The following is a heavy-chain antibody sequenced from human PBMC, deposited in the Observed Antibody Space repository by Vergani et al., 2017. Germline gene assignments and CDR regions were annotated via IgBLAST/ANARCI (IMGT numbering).Heavy chain of an antibody. CDR1: GGSISSGGYY. Sequence: QVQLQESGPGLVKPSQTLSLTCTVSGGSISSGGYYWSWIRQHPGKGLEWIGYIYYSGSTYYNPSLKSRGTISVDTSKNQFSLKLSSVTAADTAVYYCARVRGVGSSWYMGFDYWGQGTLVTVSS. D-gene: IGHD6-13*01. J-gene: IGHJ4*02. CDR3: ARVRGVGSSWYMGFDY. CDR2: IYYSGST. V-gene: IGHV4-31*03.